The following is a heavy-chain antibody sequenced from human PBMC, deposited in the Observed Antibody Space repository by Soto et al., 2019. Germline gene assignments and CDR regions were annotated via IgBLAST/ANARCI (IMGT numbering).Heavy chain of an antibody. V-gene: IGHV4-34*01. D-gene: IGHD3-10*01. CDR3: ARCDYYGSRGFDY. J-gene: IGHJ4*02. Sequence: SETLSLTCAVYGGSFSGYYWSWIRQPPGKGLEWIGEINHSGSTNYNPSLKSRVTISVDTSKNQFSLKLSSVTAADTAVYYCARCDYYGSRGFDYWGQGTLVTVSS. CDR2: INHSGST. CDR1: GGSFSGYY.